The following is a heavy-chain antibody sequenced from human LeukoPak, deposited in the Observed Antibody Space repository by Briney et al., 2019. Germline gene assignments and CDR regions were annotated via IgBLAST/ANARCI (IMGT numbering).Heavy chain of an antibody. D-gene: IGHD6-19*01. Sequence: TSGTLSLTCAVSGGSISSSNWWNWVRQPPGKGLEWIGEIYHSGNTNYNPSLKGRVTISVDKSKNQFSLKLSSVTAADTAVYHCARVGSGWYGAFDYWGQGTLVTVSS. CDR2: IYHSGNT. V-gene: IGHV4-4*02. CDR1: GGSISSSNW. CDR3: ARVGSGWYGAFDY. J-gene: IGHJ4*02.